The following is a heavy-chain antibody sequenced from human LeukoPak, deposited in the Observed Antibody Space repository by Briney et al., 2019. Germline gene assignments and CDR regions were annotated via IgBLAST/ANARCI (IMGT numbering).Heavy chain of an antibody. V-gene: IGHV4-39*01. CDR3: ARSGLTTWKQWFDY. D-gene: IGHD5-18*01. Sequence: SETLSLTCTVSGGSISSSRYYWGWIRQPPGKGLEWIGSIYYSGSTYYNPSLKSRVTISVDTSKNQFSLKLSSVTAADTAVYYCARSGLTTWKQWFDYWGQGTLVTVSS. J-gene: IGHJ4*02. CDR1: GGSISSSRYY. CDR2: IYYSGST.